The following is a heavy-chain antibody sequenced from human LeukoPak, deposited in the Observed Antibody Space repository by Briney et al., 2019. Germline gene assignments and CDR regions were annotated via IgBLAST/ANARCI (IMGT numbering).Heavy chain of an antibody. D-gene: IGHD7-27*01. CDR3: ARGPPNWGYDY. Sequence: ASVTVSCTASGYTFTSYDINWVRQATGQGLEWMGWMSPNSGNTGCAQKFQGRVTMTRSTSMSTAYMELSSLRSEDTAVYYCARGPPNWGYDYWGQGTLVTVSS. CDR2: MSPNSGNT. V-gene: IGHV1-8*01. J-gene: IGHJ4*02. CDR1: GYTFTSYD.